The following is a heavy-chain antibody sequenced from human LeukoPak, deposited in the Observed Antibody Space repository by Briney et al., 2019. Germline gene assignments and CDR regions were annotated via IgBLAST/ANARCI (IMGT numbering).Heavy chain of an antibody. D-gene: IGHD3-22*01. CDR3: ARVADYYDSSGYYFWFDP. V-gene: IGHV1-69*01. CDR1: GGTFSSYA. Sequence: ASVKVSCKASGGTFSSYAISWVRQAPGQGLEWMGGIIPIFGTANYAQKFQGRVTITADESTSTAYMELSSLRSGDTAVYYCARVADYYDSSGYYFWFDPWGQGTLVTVSS. J-gene: IGHJ5*02. CDR2: IIPIFGTA.